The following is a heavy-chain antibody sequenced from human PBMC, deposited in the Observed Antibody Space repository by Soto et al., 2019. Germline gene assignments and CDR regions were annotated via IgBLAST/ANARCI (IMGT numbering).Heavy chain of an antibody. CDR3: PRAPYYDFWSGYHSGMDV. V-gene: IGHV1-18*04. CDR1: GYTFTGHG. J-gene: IGHJ6*02. Sequence: DAVKVSCNASGYTFTGHGIRWVRQGPGQGLEWMGWISAYNGNTNYAQKLQGTFTMTTDTSTSTAYMELRSLRSDDTAVYHRPRAPYYDFWSGYHSGMDVWGQGTTPTDSS. CDR2: ISAYNGNT. D-gene: IGHD3-3*01.